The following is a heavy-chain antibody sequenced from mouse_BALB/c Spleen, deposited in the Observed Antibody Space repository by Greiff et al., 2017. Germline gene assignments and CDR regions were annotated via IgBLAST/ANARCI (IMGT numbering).Heavy chain of an antibody. CDR1: GYTFTDYW. CDR3: ARGVYYFDY. J-gene: IGHJ2*01. V-gene: IGHV1-69*01. Sequence: VQLQQPGAELVMPGASVKMSCKASGYTFTDYWMHWVKQRPGQGLEWIGAIDTSDSYTSYNQKFKGKATLTVDKSSSTAYMQLKSLTSEDSAVYYCARGVYYFDYWGQGTTLTVSS. CDR2: IDTSDSYT.